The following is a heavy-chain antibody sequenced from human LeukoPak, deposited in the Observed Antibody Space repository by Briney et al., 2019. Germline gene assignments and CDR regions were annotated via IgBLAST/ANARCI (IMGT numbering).Heavy chain of an antibody. CDR1: GGTFSSYA. CDR3: AADYGDSQNWFDP. D-gene: IGHD4-17*01. J-gene: IGHJ5*02. CDR2: IIPIFGIA. Sequence: EASVKVSCKASGGTFSSYAISWVRQAPGQGLEWMGRIIPIFGIANYAQKFQGRVTITADKSTSTAYMELSSLRSEDTAVYYCAADYGDSQNWFDPWGQGTLVTVSS. V-gene: IGHV1-69*04.